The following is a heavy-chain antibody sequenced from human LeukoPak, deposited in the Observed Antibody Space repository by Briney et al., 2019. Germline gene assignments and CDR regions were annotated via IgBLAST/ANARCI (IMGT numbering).Heavy chain of an antibody. V-gene: IGHV3-23*01. CDR1: GFTFSKYD. J-gene: IGHJ4*02. CDR3: AKKGQADDGGKPD. CDR2: IDRGVGST. Sequence: RGSLRLSCAASGFTFSKYDLSWVRQAPGKGLECVSAIDRGVGSTYYADSVKGRFTISRDNSKNTLYLQMNNLRVDDTAVYYCAKKGQADDGGKPDWGQGTLVTVSS.